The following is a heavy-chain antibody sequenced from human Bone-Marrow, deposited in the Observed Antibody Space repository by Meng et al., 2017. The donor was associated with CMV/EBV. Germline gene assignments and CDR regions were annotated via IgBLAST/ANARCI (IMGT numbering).Heavy chain of an antibody. CDR1: GGSVSSGSYY. J-gene: IGHJ3*02. V-gene: IGHV4-61*01. CDR3: ASFKIFGVVTDAFDI. Sequence: SETLSLTCTVSGGSVSSGSYYWSWIRQPPGKGLEWIGYIYYSGSTNYNPSLKSRVTISVDTSKNQFSLKLSSVTAADTAVYYCASFKIFGVVTDAFDIWGQGTMVTGSS. CDR2: IYYSGST. D-gene: IGHD3-3*01.